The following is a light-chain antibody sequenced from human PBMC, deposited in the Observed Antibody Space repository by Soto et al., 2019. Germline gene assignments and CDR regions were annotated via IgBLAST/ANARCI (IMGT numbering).Light chain of an antibody. J-gene: IGLJ1*01. CDR1: SSDVGLYKY. CDR2: EVN. Sequence: QSALTQPASVSGSPGQSITISCTGTSSDVGLYKYVSWYQQHPGKAPKVMIYEVNNRPSGVSNRFSGSKSGNTASLTISGLQAEDEADYYCSSYTGSTTLYVFGTGTKLTVL. V-gene: IGLV2-14*01. CDR3: SSYTGSTTLYV.